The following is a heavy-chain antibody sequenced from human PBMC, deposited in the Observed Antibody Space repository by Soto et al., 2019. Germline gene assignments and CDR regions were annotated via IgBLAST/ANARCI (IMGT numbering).Heavy chain of an antibody. CDR3: AKDPQGGTRYYDILTGSFDY. Sequence: GGSLILSSAAAGFTFSSYSVSWVSQAPGKGLEWASAISGSGGSTYYADSVKGRFTISRDNSKNTLYLQMNSLRAEDTAVYYCAKDPQGGTRYYDILTGSFDYWGQGTLVTVFS. CDR1: GFTFSSYS. CDR2: ISGSGGST. V-gene: IGHV3-23*01. J-gene: IGHJ4*02. D-gene: IGHD3-9*01.